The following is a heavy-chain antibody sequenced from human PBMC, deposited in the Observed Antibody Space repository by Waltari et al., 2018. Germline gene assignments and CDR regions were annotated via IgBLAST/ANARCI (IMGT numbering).Heavy chain of an antibody. Sequence: QVQLVQSGAEVKKPGSSVKVSCKASGGTFSSYAISWVRQAPGQGLEWMGGIIPSFCAANYAQKLQGRVTITADESTSTAYIELSSVTAADTAVYYCARIMAVYSSSRGSAFDIWGQGTMVTVSS. J-gene: IGHJ3*02. CDR1: GGTFSSYA. CDR3: ARIMAVYSSSRGSAFDI. V-gene: IGHV1-69*13. CDR2: IIPSFCAA. D-gene: IGHD6-6*01.